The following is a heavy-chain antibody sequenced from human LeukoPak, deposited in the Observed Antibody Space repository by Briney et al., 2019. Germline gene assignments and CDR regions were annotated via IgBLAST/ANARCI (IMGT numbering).Heavy chain of an antibody. Sequence: PGGSLRLSCAASGFTFSSYGMHWVRQAPGKGLEWVAFIRYDGSNKYYADSVKGRFTISRDNSKNTLYLQMNSLRAEDTALYYCAKVGTRTDYYGSGSYFHSAYFDYWGQGTLVTVSS. J-gene: IGHJ4*02. CDR1: GFTFSSYG. CDR2: IRYDGSNK. V-gene: IGHV3-30*02. D-gene: IGHD3-10*01. CDR3: AKVGTRTDYYGSGSYFHSAYFDY.